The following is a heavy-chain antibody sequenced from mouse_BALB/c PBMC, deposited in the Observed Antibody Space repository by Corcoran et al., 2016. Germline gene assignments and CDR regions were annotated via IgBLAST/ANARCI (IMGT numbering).Heavy chain of an antibody. CDR1: GFNIKDYY. Sequence: EVQLQQSGAELVRPGALVKLSCKASGFNIKDYYMHWVKQRPEQGLERIGWIDPENGNTIYDPNFQGKASITAYTSSKTAYLQLSSLTSEDTAVYYCHITTVVEAYWGHGTLVTVSA. D-gene: IGHD1-1*01. CDR2: IDPENGNT. CDR3: HITTVVEAY. V-gene: IGHV14-1*02. J-gene: IGHJ3*01.